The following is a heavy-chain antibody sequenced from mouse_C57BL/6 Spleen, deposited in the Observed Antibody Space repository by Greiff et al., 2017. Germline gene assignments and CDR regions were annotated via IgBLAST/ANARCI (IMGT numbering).Heavy chain of an antibody. J-gene: IGHJ3*01. D-gene: IGHD2-4*01. V-gene: IGHV1-81*01. CDR3: ASLYDYDWFAY. CDR1: GYTFTSYG. CDR2: IYPRSGNT. Sequence: QVHVKQSGAELARPGASVKLSCKASGYTFTSYGISWVKQRTGQGLEWIGEIYPRSGNTYYNEKFKGKATLTADKSSSTAYMELRSLTSEDSAVSFCASLYDYDWFAYWGHVTLVTVSA.